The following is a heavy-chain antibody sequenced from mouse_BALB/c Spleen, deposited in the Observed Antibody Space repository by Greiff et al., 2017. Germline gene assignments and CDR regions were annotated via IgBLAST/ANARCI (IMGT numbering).Heavy chain of an antibody. Sequence: VQLKESGAELVRPGALVKLSCKASGFNIKDYYMHWVKQRPEQGLEWIGWIDPENGNTIYDPKFQSKASITADTSSNTAYLQLSSLTSEDTAVYYCARGAGSPYYYAMDYWGQGTSVTVSS. CDR3: ARGAGSPYYYAMDY. D-gene: IGHD3-3*01. CDR1: GFNIKDYY. V-gene: IGHV14-1*02. J-gene: IGHJ4*01. CDR2: IDPENGNT.